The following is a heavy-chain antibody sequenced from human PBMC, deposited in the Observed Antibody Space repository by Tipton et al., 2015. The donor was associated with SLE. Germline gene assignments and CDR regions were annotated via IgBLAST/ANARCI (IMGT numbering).Heavy chain of an antibody. CDR2: IYYSGIT. J-gene: IGHJ5*01. CDR1: GGSISNYY. D-gene: IGHD2/OR15-2a*01. Sequence: TLSLTCTVSGGSISNYYWSWIRQPPGKGLEWIGYIYYSGITNSNPSLKSRVTISLDMSKNQFSLKLSSVTVADTAVYYCAREGIGGFDSWGQGTLVTVSS. V-gene: IGHV4-59*01. CDR3: AREGIGGFDS.